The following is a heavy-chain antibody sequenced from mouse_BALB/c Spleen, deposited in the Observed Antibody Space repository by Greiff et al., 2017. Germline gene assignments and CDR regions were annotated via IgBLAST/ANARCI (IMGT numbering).Heavy chain of an antibody. CDR3: AGGKITWFAY. Sequence: EVQLQQSGAELVRPGALVKLSCKASGFNIKDYYMHWVKQRPEQGLEWIGWIDPENGNTIYDPKFQGKASITADTSSNTAYLQLSSLTSEDTAVYYCAGGKITWFAYWGQGTLVTVSA. CDR1: GFNIKDYY. CDR2: IDPENGNT. J-gene: IGHJ3*01. V-gene: IGHV14-1*02.